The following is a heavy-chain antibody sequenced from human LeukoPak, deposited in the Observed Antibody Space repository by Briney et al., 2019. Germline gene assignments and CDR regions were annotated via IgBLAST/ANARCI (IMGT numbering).Heavy chain of an antibody. CDR2: IHHSGNT. CDR1: GYSISSGSY. CDR3: ARPYCGTTSCFFGNYFDY. D-gene: IGHD2-2*01. J-gene: IGHJ4*02. Sequence: SGTLSLTCSVSGYSISSGSYWGWIRQPPGKGLEWIGSIHHSGNTYYNPSLKSRITMSVDRSKNQFSLKLSSVTAADTAVYYCARPYCGTTSCFFGNYFDYWGQGTLVTVSS. V-gene: IGHV4-38-2*02.